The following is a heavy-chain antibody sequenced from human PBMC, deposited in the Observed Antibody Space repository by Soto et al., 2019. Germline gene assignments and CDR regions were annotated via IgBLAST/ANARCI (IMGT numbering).Heavy chain of an antibody. CDR3: ARSPVPTCTTLYYFDY. Sequence: ASVKVSCKASGYTFTRYYMHWVRQAPGQGLEWMGLIDPSAGSTTWAQRFKGRIAMTRDTSTSTVFMELSSLSSEDTAVYYCARSPVPTCTTLYYFDYWGPGTLVTVSS. V-gene: IGHV1-46*01. D-gene: IGHD1-1*01. J-gene: IGHJ4*02. CDR1: GYTFTRYY. CDR2: IDPSAGST.